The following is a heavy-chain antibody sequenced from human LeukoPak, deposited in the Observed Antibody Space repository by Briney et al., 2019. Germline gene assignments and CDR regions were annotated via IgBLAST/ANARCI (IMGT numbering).Heavy chain of an antibody. CDR1: GGTFSSYA. CDR3: ARDGGSYYYYYMDV. Sequence: SVKVSCKASGGTFSSYAISWVRQSPGQGLEWMGGIIPIFGTANYAQKFQGRVTITTDESTSTAYMELSSLRSEDTAVYYCARDGGSYYYYYMDVWGKGTTVTVSS. CDR2: IIPIFGTA. J-gene: IGHJ6*03. D-gene: IGHD3-16*01. V-gene: IGHV1-69*05.